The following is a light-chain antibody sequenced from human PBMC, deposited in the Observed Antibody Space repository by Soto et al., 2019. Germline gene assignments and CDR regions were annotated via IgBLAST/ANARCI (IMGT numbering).Light chain of an antibody. J-gene: IGKJ1*01. CDR1: QSISSY. V-gene: IGKV1-39*01. CDR2: AAS. Sequence: DIQMTQSPSSLSASVGDRVTITCRASQSISSYLIWHQQKPGKAPNLLIYAASSLQSGVPSRFSGSGSGTDFTLTSSSLQPEDFATYYCQQSFSTPWTFGQGTKVDIK. CDR3: QQSFSTPWT.